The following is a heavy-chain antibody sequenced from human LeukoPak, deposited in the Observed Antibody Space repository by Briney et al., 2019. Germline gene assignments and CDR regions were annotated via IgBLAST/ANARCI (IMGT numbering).Heavy chain of an antibody. CDR1: GFTFTDYY. V-gene: IGHV3-11*04. CDR3: ARRGDGDYDAFDI. Sequence: GGSLRLSCAASGFTFTDYYMSWIRQAPGKGLEWLSYISSSGSTIYYADSVKGRFTISRDNAKNSLYLQMNSLRAEDTAVYYCARRGDGDYDAFDIWGRGTMVTVSS. CDR2: ISSSGSTI. J-gene: IGHJ3*02. D-gene: IGHD4-17*01.